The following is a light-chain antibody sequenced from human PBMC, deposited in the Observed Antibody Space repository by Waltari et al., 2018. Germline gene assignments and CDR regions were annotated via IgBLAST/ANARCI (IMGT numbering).Light chain of an antibody. J-gene: IGLJ3*02. CDR2: DVS. CDR1: SRAIGRYDI. V-gene: IGLV2-23*02. CDR3: CSYAGNYIWV. Sequence: QSALTQPASVSGSPGQSVTISRTGASRAIGRYDIVSWYQQHPGNAPKLIICDVSKRPSGVSDRFSGSKSGDTASLTISGLQFEDEADYYCCSYAGNYIWVFGGGTRLTVL.